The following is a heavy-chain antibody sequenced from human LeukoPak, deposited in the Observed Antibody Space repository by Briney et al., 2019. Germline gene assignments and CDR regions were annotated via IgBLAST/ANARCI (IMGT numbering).Heavy chain of an antibody. V-gene: IGHV3-7*01. Sequence: GGSLRLSCAASGFTFNNYWMNWVRQAPGKGLEWVANIKQDGSAQAYVDSVKGRFTISRDNAENSLYLQMNSLRAEDTAVYYCTRVKDVNDDTTFQHWGQGTLVIVSS. CDR3: TRVKDVNDDTTFQH. J-gene: IGHJ1*01. CDR1: GFTFNNYW. CDR2: IKQDGSAQ. D-gene: IGHD3-9*01.